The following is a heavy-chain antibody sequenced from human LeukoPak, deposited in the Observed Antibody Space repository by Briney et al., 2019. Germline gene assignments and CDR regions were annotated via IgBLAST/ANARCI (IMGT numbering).Heavy chain of an antibody. V-gene: IGHV4-61*02. Sequence: SETLSLTCTVSGGSISSGSYYWSWIRQPAGKGLEWIGRIYTSGSTNYNPSLKSRVTISVDTSKNQFSLKLSSVTAADAAVYYCARGYYYDSSGYYSPLDYWGQGTLVTVSS. D-gene: IGHD3-22*01. CDR3: ARGYYYDSSGYYSPLDY. J-gene: IGHJ4*02. CDR1: GGSISSGSYY. CDR2: IYTSGST.